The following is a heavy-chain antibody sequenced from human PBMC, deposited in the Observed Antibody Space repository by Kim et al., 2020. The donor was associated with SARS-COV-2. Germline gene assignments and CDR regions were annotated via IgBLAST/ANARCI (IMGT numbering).Heavy chain of an antibody. CDR2: INHSGST. CDR1: GGSFSGYY. V-gene: IGHV4-34*01. D-gene: IGHD2-15*01. J-gene: IGHJ3*02. Sequence: SETLSLTCAVYGGSFSGYYWSWIRQPPGKGLEWIGEINHSGSTNYNPSLKSRVTISVDTSKNQFSLKLSSVTAADTAVYYCARGRLRNRLGYCSGGSCSHRDREGAFDIWGQGTMVTVSS. CDR3: ARGRLRNRLGYCSGGSCSHRDREGAFDI.